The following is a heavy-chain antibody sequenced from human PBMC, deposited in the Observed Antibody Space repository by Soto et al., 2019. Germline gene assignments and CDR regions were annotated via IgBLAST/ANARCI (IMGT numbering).Heavy chain of an antibody. Sequence: QVQLQQWGAGLLKPSETLSLTCAVYGGSFSGYYWSWIRQPPGKGLEWIGEINHSGSTNYNPSLXSRVTIAVATXXHXFXXKLSSVAAADTAVYYCARGRPGPGYYRLFVYLFDIWGQGTMVTVSS. J-gene: IGHJ3*02. CDR2: INHSGST. D-gene: IGHD3-9*01. CDR1: GGSFSGYY. CDR3: ARGRPGPGYYRLFVYLFDI. V-gene: IGHV4-34*01.